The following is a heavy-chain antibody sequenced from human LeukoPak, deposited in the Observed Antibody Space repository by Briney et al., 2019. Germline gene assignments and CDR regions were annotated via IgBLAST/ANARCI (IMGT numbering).Heavy chain of an antibody. CDR2: INDSGSV. V-gene: IGHV4-34*01. J-gene: IGHJ4*02. Sequence: PSETLSLTCAVYGGSFSGYYGSWIRQPPGKGLEWIGEINDSGSVNCNPSLKNRVTLSVDTSKNQFSLRLSSVAAADTAVYYCARRLVDSGASQVSDDWGQGTLGTVSA. CDR1: GGSFSGYY. D-gene: IGHD2-15*01. CDR3: ARRLVDSGASQVSDD.